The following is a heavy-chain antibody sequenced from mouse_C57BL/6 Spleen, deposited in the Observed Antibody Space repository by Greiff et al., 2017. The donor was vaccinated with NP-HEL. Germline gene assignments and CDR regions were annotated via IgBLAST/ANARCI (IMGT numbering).Heavy chain of an antibody. CDR1: GYSITSGYY. D-gene: IGHD1-1*01. CDR2: ISYDGSN. J-gene: IGHJ2*01. Sequence: EVQLQQSGPGLVKPSQSLSLTCSVTGYSITSGYYWNWIRQFPGNKLEWMGYISYDGSNNYNPSLKNRISITRDTSKNQFFLKLNSVTTEDTATYYCARGQYGPYFDYWGQGTTLTVSS. CDR3: ARGQYGPYFDY. V-gene: IGHV3-6*01.